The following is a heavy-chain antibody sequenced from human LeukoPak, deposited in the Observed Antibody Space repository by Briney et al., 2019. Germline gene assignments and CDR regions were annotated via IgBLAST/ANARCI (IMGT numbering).Heavy chain of an antibody. J-gene: IGHJ3*02. CDR1: GFTFSSHW. D-gene: IGHD2-8*01. CDR2: IHDDGTTT. V-gene: IGHV3-74*01. CDR3: AIVYAVPDKRNALDM. Sequence: GGSLRLSCAASGFTFSSHWMHWVRQAPGRGLVWVSRIHDDGTTTNYADSVKGRFTISRDNAKNTLYLQMNSLRAEDTAVYYCAIVYAVPDKRNALDMWGQGTMVTVSS.